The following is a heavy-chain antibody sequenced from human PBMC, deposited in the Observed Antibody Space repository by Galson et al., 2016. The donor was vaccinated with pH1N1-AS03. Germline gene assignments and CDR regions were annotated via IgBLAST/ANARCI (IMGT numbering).Heavy chain of an antibody. V-gene: IGHV6-1*01. CDR1: GDSVSSNIDA. Sequence: CAISGDSVSSNIDAWNWIRHSPSRGLEWLGRTYWRSKWYIDYALSLKSRITINPDTSKNQFSLQLTSVIPDYTAVYYCARGRYSGFDIRGQGAKVTVSS. J-gene: IGHJ3*02. CDR2: TYWRSKWYI. D-gene: IGHD2-15*01. CDR3: ARGRYSGFDI.